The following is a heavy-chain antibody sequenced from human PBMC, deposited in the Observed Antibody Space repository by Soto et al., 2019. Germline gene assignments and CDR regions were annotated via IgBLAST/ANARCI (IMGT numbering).Heavy chain of an antibody. V-gene: IGHV3-23*01. Sequence: EVQLLESGGGLVQPGGSLRLSCAASGFTFSSYAMSWVRQAPGKGLEWVSIISGGGSSIYYADSVKGRFTISRDNSKNTLSLRMDSLRAEDMAVYYCAKSDGPHYFDYWGQGILVTVSS. CDR2: ISGGGSSI. D-gene: IGHD2-8*01. CDR1: GFTFSSYA. J-gene: IGHJ4*01. CDR3: AKSDGPHYFDY.